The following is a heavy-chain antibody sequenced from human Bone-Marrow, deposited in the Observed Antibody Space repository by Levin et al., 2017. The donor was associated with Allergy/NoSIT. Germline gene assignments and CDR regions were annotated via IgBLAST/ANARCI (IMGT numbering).Heavy chain of an antibody. J-gene: IGHJ3*01. V-gene: IGHV4-61*01. Sequence: SETLSLTCTVSGDSITNGRYYWSWIRQPPGKALEWIGYIYYSGSTYSNPSLESRVAISVDTSNNQFSLKLYSVTAADTAVYYCAREDLREKLDSFDLWGRGTMVTVSS. CDR1: GDSITNGRYY. CDR2: IYYSGST. CDR3: AREDLREKLDSFDL.